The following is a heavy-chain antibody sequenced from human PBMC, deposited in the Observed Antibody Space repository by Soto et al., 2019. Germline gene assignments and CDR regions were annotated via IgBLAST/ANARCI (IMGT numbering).Heavy chain of an antibody. V-gene: IGHV3-23*01. CDR1: GFTFSSYA. D-gene: IGHD3-10*01. CDR3: ANTMVRGVKDAFDI. Sequence: EVQLLESGGGLVQPGGSLRLSCAASGFTFSSYAMSWVRQAPGKGLEWVSAISGSGGSTYYADSVKGRFTISRDNXXNTLYLQRNSLRAEDTAVYYCANTMVRGVKDAFDIWGQGTMVTVSS. CDR2: ISGSGGST. J-gene: IGHJ3*02.